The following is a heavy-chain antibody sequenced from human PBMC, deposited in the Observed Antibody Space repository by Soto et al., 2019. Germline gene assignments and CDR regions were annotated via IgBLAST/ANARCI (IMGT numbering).Heavy chain of an antibody. D-gene: IGHD3-16*01. CDR3: ARDGDYGGQQY. CDR1: GDSVTSNY. J-gene: IGHJ4*02. V-gene: IGHV4-59*02. Sequence: SETLSLTCSVSGDSVTSNYWSWIRQTPGKGLEWIGYVYNIGSANYNPSLRSRVTIAADTSKNQISLRLRSVTAADTAVYYCARDGDYGGQQYWGQGTLVTVSS. CDR2: VYNIGSA.